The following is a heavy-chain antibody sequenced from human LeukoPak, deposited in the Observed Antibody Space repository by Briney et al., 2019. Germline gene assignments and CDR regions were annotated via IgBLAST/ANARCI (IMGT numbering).Heavy chain of an antibody. CDR3: ARSYHGSPLYDY. D-gene: IGHD1-26*01. CDR1: GGSISSYY. J-gene: IGHJ4*02. Sequence: SETLSLTCTVSGGSISSYYWSWIRQPPGKGLEWIGYIYYSGSTNYNPSLKSRVTISVDTSKNQFSLKLSSVTAADTAVYYCARSYHGSPLYDYWGQGTLVTVSS. CDR2: IYYSGST. V-gene: IGHV4-59*08.